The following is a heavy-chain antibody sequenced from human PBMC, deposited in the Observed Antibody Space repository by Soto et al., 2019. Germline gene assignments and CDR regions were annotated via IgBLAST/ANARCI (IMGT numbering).Heavy chain of an antibody. CDR2: FDPEDGET. V-gene: IGHV1-24*01. J-gene: IGHJ5*02. CDR3: VTVGCSSTSCYAGIEGVNWFDP. D-gene: IGHD2-2*01. CDR1: GYTLTELS. Sequence: ASVKVSCKVSGYTLTELSMHWVRQAPGKGLEWMGGFDPEDGETIYAQKFQGRVTMTEDTSTDTAYMELSSLRSEDTAVYCCVTVGCSSTSCYAGIEGVNWFDPWGQGTLVTVST.